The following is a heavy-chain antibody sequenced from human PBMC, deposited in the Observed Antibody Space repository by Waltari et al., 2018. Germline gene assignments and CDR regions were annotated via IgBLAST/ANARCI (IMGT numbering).Heavy chain of an antibody. CDR2: IHYSGNT. CDR1: GGSISSTTYY. V-gene: IGHV4-39*07. Sequence: QLQLQESGPGLVKPSETLSLTCTVSGGSISSTTYYWAWIRQTPGKGLEWIGYIHYSGNTYYNPSLRSRVTISVDTSKNQFSLNLRSVTAADTAMYYCARRVVTTGGVDYWGQGTLVTVSS. CDR3: ARRVVTTGGVDY. J-gene: IGHJ4*02. D-gene: IGHD2-21*02.